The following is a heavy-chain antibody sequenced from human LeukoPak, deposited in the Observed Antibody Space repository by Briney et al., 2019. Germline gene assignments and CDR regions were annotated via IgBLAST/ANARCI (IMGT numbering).Heavy chain of an antibody. CDR3: AKDRGYSYGSRSFDP. CDR2: ISWNSGSI. D-gene: IGHD5-18*01. J-gene: IGHJ5*02. V-gene: IGHV3-9*01. CDR1: GFTFDDYA. Sequence: TGGSLRLSCAASGFTFDDYAMHWVRQAPGKGLEWVSGISWNSGSIGYADSVKGRFTISRDNAKNSLYLQMNSLRAEDTALYYCAKDRGYSYGSRSFDPWGQGTLVTVSS.